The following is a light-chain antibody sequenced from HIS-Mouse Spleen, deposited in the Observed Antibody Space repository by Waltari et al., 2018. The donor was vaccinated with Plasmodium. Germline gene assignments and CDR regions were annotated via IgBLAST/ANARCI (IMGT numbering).Light chain of an antibody. CDR2: KDS. J-gene: IGLJ3*02. Sequence: SYELPQPPSVSVSPGQTARITCSGDALPKQYAYWYQQKPGQAPVLVIYKDSKRPSGIPERFSGSSSGTAVTLTITGVQAEYEADYYCQSADSSGTPNWVFCGGTKLTVL. CDR3: QSADSSGTPNWV. V-gene: IGLV3-25*03. CDR1: ALPKQY.